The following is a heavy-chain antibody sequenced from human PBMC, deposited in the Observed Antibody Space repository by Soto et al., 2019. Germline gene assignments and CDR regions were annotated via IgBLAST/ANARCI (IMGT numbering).Heavy chain of an antibody. J-gene: IGHJ4*02. D-gene: IGHD6-19*01. Sequence: GGSLRLSCAASGFTFSSYAMSWVRQAPGKGLEWVSGISGSGGSTYYADSVKGRFTISRDNSKNTLYLQMNSLRAEDTAVYYCAKDRKSGSGWYWDYWGQGTLVTAPQ. CDR3: AKDRKSGSGWYWDY. CDR2: ISGSGGST. V-gene: IGHV3-23*01. CDR1: GFTFSSYA.